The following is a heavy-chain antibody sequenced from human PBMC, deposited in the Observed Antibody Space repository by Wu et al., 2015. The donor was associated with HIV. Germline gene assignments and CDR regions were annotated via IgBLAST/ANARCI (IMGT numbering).Heavy chain of an antibody. D-gene: IGHD3-3*01. CDR2: INPDSGDT. J-gene: IGHJ6*03. CDR3: ARDWQFQVTFGDYYMDI. Sequence: QVQLVQSGTEMKKSGASVKVSCKTSGYTFTGYYIHWVRQAPGQGLEWMGWINPDSGDTKFAQTFQGRITMTRGTSTTTVNLVLASLKSNDTATYYCARDWQFQVTFGDYYMDIWGNGTTVIVS. CDR1: GYTFTGYY. V-gene: IGHV1-2*02.